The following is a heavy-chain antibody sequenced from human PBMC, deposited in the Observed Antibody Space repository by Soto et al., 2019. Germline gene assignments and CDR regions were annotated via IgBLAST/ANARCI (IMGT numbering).Heavy chain of an antibody. Sequence: HVQLHQSGPRLVKPSQTLSLECSVIGGSVNTGDNYWSWVRQSPGRGLEWIGYIYHTGNTFYNPALENRVTMSVDASKNQFSLTLTSVTAADTAVYFCAREPLDGMDVWGQGTNFTVSS. CDR1: GGSVNTGDNY. CDR3: AREPLDGMDV. J-gene: IGHJ6*02. CDR2: IYHTGNT. V-gene: IGHV4-30-4*01.